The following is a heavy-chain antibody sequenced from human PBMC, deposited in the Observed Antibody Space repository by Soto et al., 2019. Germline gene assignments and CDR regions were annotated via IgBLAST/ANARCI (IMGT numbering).Heavy chain of an antibody. CDR1: GYTFTSYD. V-gene: IGHV1-8*01. CDR2: MNPNSGNT. Sequence: ASVKVSCKASGYTFTSYDINWVRQATGQGLEWMGWMNPNSGNTGYAQKFQGRVTMTRNTSISTAYMELSSLRSEDTAVYYCARGPTGTTVSDYWGQGTQVTVSS. D-gene: IGHD1-7*01. CDR3: ARGPTGTTVSDY. J-gene: IGHJ4*02.